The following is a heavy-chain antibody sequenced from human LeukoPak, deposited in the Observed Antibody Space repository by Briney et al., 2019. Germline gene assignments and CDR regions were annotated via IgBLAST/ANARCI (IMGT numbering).Heavy chain of an antibody. CDR1: GFTFSKAW. D-gene: IGHD2-2*01. Sequence: NAGGSLRLSCAASGFTFSKAWMSWVRRAPGKGLEWVGRIKSESDGGTADYAAPMKDRFTISRDDSKNTLYLQMNSLKTEDTAVYYCWAIVLVAARIDYWGQGTLVTVSS. CDR3: WAIVLVAARIDY. CDR2: IKSESDGGTA. J-gene: IGHJ4*02. V-gene: IGHV3-15*01.